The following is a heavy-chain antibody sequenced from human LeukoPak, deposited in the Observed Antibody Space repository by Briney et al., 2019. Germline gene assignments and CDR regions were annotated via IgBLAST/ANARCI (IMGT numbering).Heavy chain of an antibody. Sequence: GGSLRLSCAASGFTFSSYSMNWVRQAPGKGLEWVSSISSSSSYIYYADSVKGRFTISRDNAKNSLYLQMNSLRSDDTAVYYCARVGEWVRDIVVVPADRYDYWGQGTLVTVSS. J-gene: IGHJ4*02. CDR2: ISSSSSYI. D-gene: IGHD2-2*01. V-gene: IGHV3-21*04. CDR3: ARVGEWVRDIVVVPADRYDY. CDR1: GFTFSSYS.